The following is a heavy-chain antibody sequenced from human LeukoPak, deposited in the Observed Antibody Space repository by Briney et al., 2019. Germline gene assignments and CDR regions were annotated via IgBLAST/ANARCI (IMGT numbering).Heavy chain of an antibody. J-gene: IGHJ4*02. CDR1: GGTFSSYA. V-gene: IGHV1-69*06. CDR2: IIPIFGTA. Sequence: ASVKVSCKASGGTFSSYAISWVRQAPGQGLEWMGGIIPIFGTANYAQKFQGRVTITADKSTSTAYIELSSLRSDDTAVYYCARDITMLNYFDYWGQGTLVTVSS. CDR3: ARDITMLNYFDY. D-gene: IGHD3-10*01.